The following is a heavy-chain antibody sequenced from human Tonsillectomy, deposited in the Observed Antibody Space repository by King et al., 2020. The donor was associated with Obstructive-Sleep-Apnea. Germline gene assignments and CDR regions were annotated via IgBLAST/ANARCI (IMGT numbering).Heavy chain of an antibody. CDR2: INSDGSGT. D-gene: IGHD6-6*01. CDR3: ARDRTSSTAGKVWFDP. V-gene: IGHV3-74*01. J-gene: IGHJ5*02. Sequence: VQLVESGGGFVHPGGSLRLSCAVSGFTFSSYWMHWVRQVPGKGLLWVSRINSDGSGTDYADSVKGRFTISRDNAKNTLYLQMNSLRAEDTALYFCARDRTSSTAGKVWFDPWGQGTLVIVSS. CDR1: GFTFSSYW.